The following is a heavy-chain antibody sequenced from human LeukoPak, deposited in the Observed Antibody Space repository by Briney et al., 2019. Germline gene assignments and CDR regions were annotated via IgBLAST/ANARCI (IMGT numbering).Heavy chain of an antibody. Sequence: RASVRVSCKASGYTFTSYDISWVRQATGQGLEWMGCMNPNSGNTGYAQKLKGRVTITRNNSIITAYMQLSSLRSEDTAVYYCATATHGYGYFCWLKYENAFDIWGQGTMVTVSS. J-gene: IGHJ3*02. CDR3: ATATHGYGYFCWLKYENAFDI. CDR2: MNPNSGNT. D-gene: IGHD3-9*01. V-gene: IGHV1-8*01. CDR1: GYTFTSYD.